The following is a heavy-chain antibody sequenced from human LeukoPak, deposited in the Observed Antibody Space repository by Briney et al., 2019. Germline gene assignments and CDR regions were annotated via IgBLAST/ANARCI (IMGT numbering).Heavy chain of an antibody. CDR2: INPNSGGT. CDR3: ARGLSGYDYAY. Sequence: ASVKVSCKASGYTFTGYYMHWVRQAPGQGLEWMGWINPNSGGTNYAQKLQGRVTMTRDTSISTAYMRLSRLRSDDTAVYYCARGLSGYDYAYWGQGTLVTVSS. D-gene: IGHD5-12*01. J-gene: IGHJ4*02. V-gene: IGHV1-2*02. CDR1: GYTFTGYY.